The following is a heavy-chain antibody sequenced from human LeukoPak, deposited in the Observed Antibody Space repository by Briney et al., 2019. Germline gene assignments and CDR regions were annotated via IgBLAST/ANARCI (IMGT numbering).Heavy chain of an antibody. V-gene: IGHV3-30*18. CDR2: ISYDGSNK. J-gene: IGHJ4*02. CDR3: AKRGGSYFDY. CDR1: GFTFSSYG. D-gene: IGHD1-26*01. Sequence: GGSLRLSCAASGFTFSSYGIHWVRQAPGKGLGWLAVISYDGSNKYYADSVKGRFTISRDNPKNTLYLEMNSLRAEDTAVYYCAKRGGSYFDYWGQGTLVTVSS.